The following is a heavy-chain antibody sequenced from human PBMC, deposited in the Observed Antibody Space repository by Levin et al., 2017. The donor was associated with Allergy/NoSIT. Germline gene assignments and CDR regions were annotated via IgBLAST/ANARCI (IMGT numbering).Heavy chain of an antibody. CDR3: ARAVAGRGWFDS. J-gene: IGHJ5*01. Sequence: PGGSLRLSCAASGFTFSSYALSWVRQAPGQGLEWVSAIYVSADSTYYSDSVKGRFTISRDSSKNTLYLHMSSLRAEDTATYYCARAVAGRGWFDSWGQGTLVTVSS. V-gene: IGHV3-23*01. CDR1: GFTFSSYA. CDR2: IYVSADST. D-gene: IGHD6-19*01.